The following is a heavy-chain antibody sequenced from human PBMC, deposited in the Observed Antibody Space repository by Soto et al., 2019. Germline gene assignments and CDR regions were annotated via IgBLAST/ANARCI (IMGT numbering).Heavy chain of an antibody. J-gene: IGHJ4*02. V-gene: IGHV3-30-3*01. Sequence: PGGSLRLSCAASGFTFSSYAMHWVRQAPGKGLEWVAVISYDGSNKYYADSVKGRFTISRDNSKNTLYLQMNSPRAEDTAVYYCARDPPDGYKYYFDYWGQGTLVTVSS. CDR3: ARDPPDGYKYYFDY. D-gene: IGHD5-12*01. CDR2: ISYDGSNK. CDR1: GFTFSSYA.